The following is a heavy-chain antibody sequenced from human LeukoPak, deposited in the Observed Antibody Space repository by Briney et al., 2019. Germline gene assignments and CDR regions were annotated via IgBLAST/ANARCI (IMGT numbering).Heavy chain of an antibody. CDR3: AYSSGFQQH. D-gene: IGHD3-22*01. Sequence: SETLSLTCAVYGGSFSDYYWRWIRQPPGKGLEWIGEINHSGSTDYNPSLKSRVTISVDTSKNQFSLKLNSVTAADKAVYYCAYSSGFQQHWGQGTLVTVSS. CDR1: GGSFSDYY. V-gene: IGHV4-34*01. J-gene: IGHJ1*01. CDR2: INHSGST.